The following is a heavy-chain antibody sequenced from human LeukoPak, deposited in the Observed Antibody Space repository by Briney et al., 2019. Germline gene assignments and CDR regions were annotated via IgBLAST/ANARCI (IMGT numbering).Heavy chain of an antibody. D-gene: IGHD2-21*02. J-gene: IGHJ4*02. Sequence: SETLSLTCTVSGGSISIYYWSWIRQPPGKGLEWIGYIYYSGSTNYNPSLKSRVTISVDTSKNQFSLKLSSVTAADTAVYYCASGGYYCGGDCYSGWGQGTLVTVSS. CDR1: GGSISIYY. V-gene: IGHV4-59*01. CDR3: ASGGYYCGGDCYSG. CDR2: IYYSGST.